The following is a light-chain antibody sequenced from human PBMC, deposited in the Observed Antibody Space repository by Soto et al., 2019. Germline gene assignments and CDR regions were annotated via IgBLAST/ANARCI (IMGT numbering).Light chain of an antibody. J-gene: IGKJ2*01. CDR3: QQSYSSPPT. V-gene: IGKV1-39*01. CDR1: QSISSY. Sequence: DIQMTQSPSSLSASVGDRVTITCRASQSISSYLNWYQQKPGKAPKLLIYAASSLQSGVPSRFSGSGSGTDFTLTISSLRPEDVATYYCQQSYSSPPTFGQGTKLEIK. CDR2: AAS.